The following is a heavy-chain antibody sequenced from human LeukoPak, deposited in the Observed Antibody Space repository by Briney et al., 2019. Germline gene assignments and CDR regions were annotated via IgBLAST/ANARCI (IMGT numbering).Heavy chain of an antibody. Sequence: ASVKVSCKASGYTFTHYYMHWVRQAPGQGLEWMGIINPSGGTTQYVQTFQGRVTLTRDTSTSTVYMELSSLRSEDTAVYYCARESAPMGGSYYFDYWGQGTLVTVSS. J-gene: IGHJ4*02. V-gene: IGHV1-46*01. D-gene: IGHD1-26*01. CDR1: GYTFTHYY. CDR3: ARESAPMGGSYYFDY. CDR2: INPSGGTT.